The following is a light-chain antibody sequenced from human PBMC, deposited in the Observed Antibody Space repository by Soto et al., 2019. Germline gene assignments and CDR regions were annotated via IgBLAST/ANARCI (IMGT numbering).Light chain of an antibody. Sequence: DIQLTQSPSFLSASVGDRVTITCRASQGISGYLAWYQQKPGKAPNLLIYATSTLQTGVPSRFSGSGSGAEFTLTISSLQPEDFATYYCQQRFTFGPGTKGDIK. CDR2: ATS. CDR1: QGISGY. J-gene: IGKJ3*01. V-gene: IGKV1-9*01. CDR3: QQRFT.